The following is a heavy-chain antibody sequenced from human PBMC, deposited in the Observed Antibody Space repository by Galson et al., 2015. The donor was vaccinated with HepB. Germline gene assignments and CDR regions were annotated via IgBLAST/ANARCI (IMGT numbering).Heavy chain of an antibody. D-gene: IGHD6-13*01. Sequence: SLRLSCAASGFTFSSYSMSWVRQAPGKGLEWVSAISGSGGSTYYADSVKGRFTISRDNSKNTLYLQMNSLKTEDTAVYYCTRLAAAGFDYWGQGTLVTVSS. J-gene: IGHJ4*02. CDR3: TRLAAAGFDY. CDR1: GFTFSSYS. CDR2: ISGSGGST. V-gene: IGHV3-23*01.